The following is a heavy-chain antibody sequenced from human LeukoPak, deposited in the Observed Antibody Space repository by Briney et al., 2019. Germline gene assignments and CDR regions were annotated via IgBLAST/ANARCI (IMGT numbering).Heavy chain of an antibody. CDR1: GFTFSTFA. V-gene: IGHV3-21*06. Sequence: GGSLRLSCAASGFTFSTFAMHWVRLSPGKGLEWVSSITGSGPYMLYADSVKHRFTISRDNTKNLLYLEMNSLRAEDTAVYYCAELGITMIGGVWGKGTTVTISS. D-gene: IGHD3-10*02. J-gene: IGHJ6*04. CDR3: AELGITMIGGV. CDR2: ITGSGPYM.